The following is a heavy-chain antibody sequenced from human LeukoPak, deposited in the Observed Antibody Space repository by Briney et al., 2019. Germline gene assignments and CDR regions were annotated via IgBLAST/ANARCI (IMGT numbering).Heavy chain of an antibody. Sequence: GGSLRLSCAASGFTFSSYAMHWVRQAPGKGLEWVAVISYDGSNKYYADSVKGRSTISRDNSKNTLYLQMNSLRAEDTAVYYCARGPYCTNGVCRNYYYYYYMDVWGKGTTVTVSS. CDR3: ARGPYCTNGVCRNYYYYYYMDV. V-gene: IGHV3-30-3*01. CDR1: GFTFSSYA. D-gene: IGHD2-8*01. J-gene: IGHJ6*03. CDR2: ISYDGSNK.